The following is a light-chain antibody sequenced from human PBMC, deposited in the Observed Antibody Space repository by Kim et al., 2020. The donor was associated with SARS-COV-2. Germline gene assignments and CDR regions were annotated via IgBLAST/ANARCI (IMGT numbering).Light chain of an antibody. CDR3: HHYGGSPPFT. V-gene: IGKV3-20*01. Sequence: CPGERGTLSGRAEQGGSSNSLAWDQQKPGQAPNVVIYRGSTRATGTPVRFTGRWSGTDFTPTISRLEPEDFAVYYCHHYGGSPPFTFGGGTKLEI. CDR2: RGS. J-gene: IGKJ4*01. CDR1: QGGSSNS.